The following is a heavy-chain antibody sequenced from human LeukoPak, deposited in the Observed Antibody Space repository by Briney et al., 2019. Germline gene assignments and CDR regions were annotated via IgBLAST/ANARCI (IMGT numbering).Heavy chain of an antibody. CDR2: IYHSGST. CDR3: ARTVGSPLAYFDY. CDR1: GGSISSGGYY. V-gene: IGHV4-30-2*01. D-gene: IGHD4-11*01. J-gene: IGHJ4*02. Sequence: SQTLSLTCTVSGGSISSGGYYWSWIRQPPGKGLEWIGYIYHSGSTYYNPSLKSRVTISVDRSKNQFSLKLSSVTAADTAVYYCARTVGSPLAYFDYWGQGTLVTVSS.